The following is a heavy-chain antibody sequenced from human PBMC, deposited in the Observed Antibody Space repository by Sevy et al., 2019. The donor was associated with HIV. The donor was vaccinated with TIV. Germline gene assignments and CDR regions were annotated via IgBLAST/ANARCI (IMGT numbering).Heavy chain of an antibody. D-gene: IGHD2-2*01. V-gene: IGHV3-11*06. Sequence: GGSLRLSCAASGFTFSDYYMSWIRQAPGKGLEWVSYISSSSSSTNYANSVKGRFTISRAKAKNSLYLQMNSLRAEDTAVYYCARGRGCSSTSCTYYYYYYMDVWGKGTTVTVSS. CDR2: ISSSSSST. CDR1: GFTFSDYY. J-gene: IGHJ6*03. CDR3: ARGRGCSSTSCTYYYYYYMDV.